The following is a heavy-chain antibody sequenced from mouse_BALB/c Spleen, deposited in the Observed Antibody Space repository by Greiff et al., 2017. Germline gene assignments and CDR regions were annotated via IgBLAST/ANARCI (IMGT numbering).Heavy chain of an antibody. Sequence: EVKLMESGGGLVQPGGSRKLSCAASGFTFSSFGMHWVRQAPEKGLEWVAYISSGSSTIYYADTVKGRFTISRDNPKNTLFLQMTSLRSEDTAMYYCARGYDEEGYFDYGGQGTTLTVSS. CDR2: ISSGSSTI. V-gene: IGHV5-17*02. CDR3: ARGYDEEGYFDY. CDR1: GFTFSSFG. J-gene: IGHJ2*01. D-gene: IGHD2-14*01.